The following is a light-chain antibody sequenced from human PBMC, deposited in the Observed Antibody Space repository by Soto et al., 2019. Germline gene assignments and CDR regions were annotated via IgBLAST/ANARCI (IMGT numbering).Light chain of an antibody. CDR1: QDISNY. Sequence: DIQMTQSPSSLSASVGDRVTITCQASQDISNYLNWYQQKPGKAPKLLIYDASNLETGVPSRFSGSESGTDFTFTISSLQPEDSATYYCQQYDNLPRTFGGGTKLDIK. V-gene: IGKV1-33*01. J-gene: IGKJ4*01. CDR3: QQYDNLPRT. CDR2: DAS.